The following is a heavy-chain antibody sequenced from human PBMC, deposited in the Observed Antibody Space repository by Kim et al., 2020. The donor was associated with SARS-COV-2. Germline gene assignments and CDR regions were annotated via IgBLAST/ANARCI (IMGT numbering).Heavy chain of an antibody. J-gene: IGHJ4*02. V-gene: IGHV5-51*01. CDR1: GYSFTSYW. D-gene: IGHD3-22*01. CDR3: ARHPDYYDSSGYYPFDY. Sequence: GESLKISCKGSGYSFTSYWIGWVRQMPGKGLEWMGIIYPGDSDTRYSPSFQGQVTISADKSISTAYLQWSSLKASDTAMYYCARHPDYYDSSGYYPFDYWGQGTLVTVSS. CDR2: IYPGDSDT.